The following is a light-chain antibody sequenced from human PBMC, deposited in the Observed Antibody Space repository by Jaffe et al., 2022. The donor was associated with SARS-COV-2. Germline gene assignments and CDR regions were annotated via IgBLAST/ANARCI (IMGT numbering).Light chain of an antibody. CDR3: QQYDNLPLT. J-gene: IGKJ4*01. CDR1: QDIINF. Sequence: DIQMTQSPSSLSASVGDRVTITCQASQDIINFLNWYQQKPGKAPKLLIYDASNLETGVPSRFSGSGSGTDFIFTISSLQPEDIATYYCQQYDNLPLTFGGGTKVEIK. CDR2: DAS. V-gene: IGKV1-33*01.